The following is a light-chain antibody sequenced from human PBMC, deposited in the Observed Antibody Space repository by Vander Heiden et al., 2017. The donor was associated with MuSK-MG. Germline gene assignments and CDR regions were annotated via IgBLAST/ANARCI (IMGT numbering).Light chain of an antibody. J-gene: IGKJ3*01. CDR2: GAS. CDR3: QQYGSSPFN. CDR1: QSVSSSY. V-gene: IGKV3-20*01. Sequence: EIVLTQSPGTLSLSPGERATLSCRASQSVSSSYLAWYQQKPGQAPRLLIYGASSRATGIPDRFSGSGSGTDFTLTISRLEPEDFAVYYCQQYGSSPFNVGPGTKVDIK.